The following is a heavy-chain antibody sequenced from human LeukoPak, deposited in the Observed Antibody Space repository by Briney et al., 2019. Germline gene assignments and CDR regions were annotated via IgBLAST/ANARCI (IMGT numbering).Heavy chain of an antibody. Sequence: GGSLRLSCAASRFTFKKYGMEWVRQAPGKGLEWVAVIWYDGTNKYYTDSVKGRFTISRDDSKNTLYLQMNSLRAEDTAIYYCARAVTIVRGVTGRGGMDVWGQGTTVTV. V-gene: IGHV3-33*01. J-gene: IGHJ6*02. CDR3: ARAVTIVRGVTGRGGMDV. CDR2: IWYDGTNK. CDR1: RFTFKKYG. D-gene: IGHD3-10*01.